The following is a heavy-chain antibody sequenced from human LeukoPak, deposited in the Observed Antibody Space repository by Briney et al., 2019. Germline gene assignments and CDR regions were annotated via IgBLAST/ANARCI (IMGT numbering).Heavy chain of an antibody. J-gene: IGHJ4*02. CDR3: ARQRGYSYGYYFDY. D-gene: IGHD5-18*01. CDR2: IYTSGST. CDR1: GGSISSYY. Sequence: PSETLSLTCTVSGGSISSYYWSWIRQPAGKGLEWIWRIYTSGSTNYNPSLKSRVTMSVDTSKNQFSLKLSSVTAADPAVYYCARQRGYSYGYYFDYWGQGTLVTVSS. V-gene: IGHV4-4*07.